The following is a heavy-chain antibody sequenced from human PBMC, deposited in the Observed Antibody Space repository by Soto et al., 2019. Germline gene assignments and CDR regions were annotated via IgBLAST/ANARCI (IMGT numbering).Heavy chain of an antibody. CDR1: GYTFTSYG. CDR2: ISAYNGNT. CDR3: ARRRTTKVDYYYYYMDV. J-gene: IGHJ6*03. D-gene: IGHD4-4*01. Sequence: GASVKVSCKASGYTFTSYGISWVRQAPGQGLEWMGWISAYNGNTNYAQKLQGRVTMTTDTSTSTAYMELRSLRSDDTAVYHCARRRTTKVDYYYYYMDVWGKGTTVTVSS. V-gene: IGHV1-18*01.